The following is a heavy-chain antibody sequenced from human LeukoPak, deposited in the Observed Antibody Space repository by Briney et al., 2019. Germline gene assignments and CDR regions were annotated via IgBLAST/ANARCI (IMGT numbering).Heavy chain of an antibody. Sequence: SATLSLTCAVSGYSISSGYYWGWIRQPPGKGLEWIGSIYHSGSTYYNPSLKSRVTISVDTSKNQFSLKLSSVTAADTAVCYCARHLAADLPAAMGVDYWGQGTLVTVSS. CDR1: GYSISSGYY. D-gene: IGHD2-2*01. CDR3: ARHLAADLPAAMGVDY. V-gene: IGHV4-38-2*01. J-gene: IGHJ4*02. CDR2: IYHSGST.